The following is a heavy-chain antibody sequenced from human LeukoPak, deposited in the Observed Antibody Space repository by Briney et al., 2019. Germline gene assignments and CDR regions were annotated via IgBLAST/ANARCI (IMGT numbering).Heavy chain of an antibody. Sequence: SETLSLTCAVYGGSFSGYYWSWIRQPPGKGLEWIGEINHSGSTNYNPSLKSRVTISVDTSKNQFSLKLSSVTAADTAVYYCARGSGWLFDYWGQGTLVTVSS. D-gene: IGHD6-19*01. CDR3: ARGSGWLFDY. V-gene: IGHV4-34*01. J-gene: IGHJ4*02. CDR2: INHSGST. CDR1: GGSFSGYY.